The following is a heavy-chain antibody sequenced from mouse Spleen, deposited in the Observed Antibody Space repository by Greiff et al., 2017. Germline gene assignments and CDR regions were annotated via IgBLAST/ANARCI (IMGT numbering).Heavy chain of an antibody. J-gene: IGHJ2*01. Sequence: EVKLVESEGGLVQPGSSMKLSCTASGFTFSDYYMAWVRQVPEKGLEWVANINYDGSSTYYLDSLKSRFIISRDNAKNILYLQMSSLKSEDTATYYCARDRYYGYNYFDYWGQGTTLTVSS. CDR3: ARDRYYGYNYFDY. CDR1: GFTFSDYY. D-gene: IGHD1-2*01. CDR2: INYDGSST. V-gene: IGHV5-16*01.